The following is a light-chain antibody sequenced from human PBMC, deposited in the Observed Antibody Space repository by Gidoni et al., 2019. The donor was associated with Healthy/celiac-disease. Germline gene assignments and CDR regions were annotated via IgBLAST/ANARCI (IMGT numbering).Light chain of an antibody. J-gene: IGLJ2*01. CDR3: QSYDSSLSGLVV. Sequence: QSVLTQPPSVSGAPGQSVPISCTGSSSNIGAGYDVHWYQQLPGTAPKLLIYGNSNRPSGVPDRFSGSKSGTSASLAITGLQAEDEADYYCQSYDSSLSGLVVFGGGTKLTVL. CDR1: SSNIGAGYD. V-gene: IGLV1-40*01. CDR2: GNS.